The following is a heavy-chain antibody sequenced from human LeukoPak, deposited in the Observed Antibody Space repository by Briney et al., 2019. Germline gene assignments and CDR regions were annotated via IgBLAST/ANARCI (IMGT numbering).Heavy chain of an antibody. J-gene: IGHJ4*02. CDR3: ASESSISRAYYFDY. Sequence: SVKVSCKASGYTFTSYYMHWVRQAPGQGLEWMGRIIPIFGTANYAQKFQGRVTITTDESTSTAYMELSSLRSEDTAVYYCASESSISRAYYFDYWGQGTLVTVSS. CDR2: IIPIFGTA. D-gene: IGHD2/OR15-2a*01. V-gene: IGHV1-69*05. CDR1: GYTFTSYY.